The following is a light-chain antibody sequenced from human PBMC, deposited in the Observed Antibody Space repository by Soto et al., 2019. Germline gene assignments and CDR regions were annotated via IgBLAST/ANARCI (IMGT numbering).Light chain of an antibody. CDR3: QQYNSFSLT. CDR2: AAS. CDR1: QSFKSW. V-gene: IGKV1-5*01. J-gene: IGKJ1*01. Sequence: DIQMTQSPSTLSAAVGDRVTITCRASQSFKSWLAWYQQKPGKAPKLLIYAASSLETGVPSRFSGSGSGTEFTLTISSLQPDDFATYYCQQYNSFSLTFGQGTKVEIK.